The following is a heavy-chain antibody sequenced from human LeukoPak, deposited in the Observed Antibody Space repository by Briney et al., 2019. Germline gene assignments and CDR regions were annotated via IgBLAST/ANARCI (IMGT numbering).Heavy chain of an antibody. CDR1: GYSISSGYY. CDR2: IYHSGST. Sequence: SETLCLTCTVSGYSISSGYYWGWIRQPPGKGLEWIGIIYHSGSTYYNPSLKSRVTISVDTSKNQFSLKLSSVTAADTAVYYCARAESLVGATPGAFDYWGQGTLVTVSS. D-gene: IGHD1-26*01. V-gene: IGHV4-38-2*02. CDR3: ARAESLVGATPGAFDY. J-gene: IGHJ4*02.